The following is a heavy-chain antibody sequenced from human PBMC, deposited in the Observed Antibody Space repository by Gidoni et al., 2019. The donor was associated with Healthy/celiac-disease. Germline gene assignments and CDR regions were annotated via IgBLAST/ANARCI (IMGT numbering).Heavy chain of an antibody. J-gene: IGHJ5*02. V-gene: IGHV4-59*01. D-gene: IGHD3-10*01. CDR3: ARVARGVQNYNWFDP. Sequence: QVQLQESGPGLVKPSETLSLTCTVPGGSISSYYWSWIRQPPGKGLEWIGYIYYSGSTNYNPSLKSRVTISVDTSKNQFSLKLSSVTAADTAVYYCARVARGVQNYNWFDPWGQGTLVTVSS. CDR1: GGSISSYY. CDR2: IYYSGST.